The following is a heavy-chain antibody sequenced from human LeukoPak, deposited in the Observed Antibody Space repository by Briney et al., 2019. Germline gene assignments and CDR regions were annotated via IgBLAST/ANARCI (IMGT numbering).Heavy chain of an antibody. Sequence: PGGSLRLSCAASEFTFSSYAMSWVRQAPGKGLEWVSSISGSGDFTYYADSVKGRFTISRDNSNNTLFLQMNSLRAEDTAVYSCAKGLGQWLVIFDSWGQGTLVTVSS. D-gene: IGHD6-19*01. CDR2: ISGSGDFT. V-gene: IGHV3-23*01. CDR3: AKGLGQWLVIFDS. CDR1: EFTFSSYA. J-gene: IGHJ4*02.